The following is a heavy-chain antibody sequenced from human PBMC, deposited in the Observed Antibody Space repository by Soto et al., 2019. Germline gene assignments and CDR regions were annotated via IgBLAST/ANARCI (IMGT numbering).Heavy chain of an antibody. CDR3: AREYHSSGSFDY. V-gene: IGHV4-31*03. CDR2: IYYSGST. Sequence: QVQLQESGPGLVKPSQTLSLTCTVSGGSISSGGYYWSWIRQHPGKGLEWIGYIYYSGSTYYNPSPKRRXXIXAXXSKNQFSLKLSSVTAADTAVYYCAREYHSSGSFDYWGQGTLVTVSS. CDR1: GGSISSGGYY. J-gene: IGHJ4*02. D-gene: IGHD3-22*01.